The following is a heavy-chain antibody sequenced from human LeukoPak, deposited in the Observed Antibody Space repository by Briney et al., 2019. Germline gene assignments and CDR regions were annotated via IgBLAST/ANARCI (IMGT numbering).Heavy chain of an antibody. CDR1: GFSFGIYS. CDR3: AREGGHCGGDCYPDAFDI. J-gene: IGHJ3*02. V-gene: IGHV3-48*01. Sequence: GGSLRLSCAASGFSFGIYSMNWLRQTSGKGLEWVSYISSSSSNIYYADSVKGRFTISRDNAKNSLYLQMNSLRAEDTALYYCAREGGHCGGDCYPDAFDIWGQGTMVTVSS. D-gene: IGHD2-21*02. CDR2: ISSSSSNI.